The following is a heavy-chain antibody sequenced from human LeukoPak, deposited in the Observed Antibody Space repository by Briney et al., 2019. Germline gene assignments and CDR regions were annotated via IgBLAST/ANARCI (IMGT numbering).Heavy chain of an antibody. CDR2: ISSSSSYI. V-gene: IGHV3-21*01. CDR3: ASTYRYFDLRAGGNNWFGP. D-gene: IGHD3-9*01. Sequence: GGSLRLSCAASGFTFSSYSMNWVRQAPGKGLEWVSSISSSSSYIYYADSVKGRFTISRDNAKNSLYLQMNSLRAEDTAVYYCASTYRYFDLRAGGNNWFGPWGQGTLVTVSS. CDR1: GFTFSSYS. J-gene: IGHJ5*02.